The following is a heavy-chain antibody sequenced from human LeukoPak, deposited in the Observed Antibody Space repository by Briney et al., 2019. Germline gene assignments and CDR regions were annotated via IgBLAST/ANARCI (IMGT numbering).Heavy chain of an antibody. CDR2: IRYDGSNK. V-gene: IGHV3-30*02. J-gene: IGHJ6*02. CDR1: GFTFSSYG. Sequence: PGGSLRLSCAASGFTFSSYGMHWVRQAPGKGLEWVAFIRYDGSNKYYADSVKGRFTISRDNSKNTLYLQMNSLRAEDTAVYYCAKKYYYGSGSFYYYYGMDVWGRGTTVTVSS. CDR3: AKKYYYGSGSFYYYYGMDV. D-gene: IGHD3-10*01.